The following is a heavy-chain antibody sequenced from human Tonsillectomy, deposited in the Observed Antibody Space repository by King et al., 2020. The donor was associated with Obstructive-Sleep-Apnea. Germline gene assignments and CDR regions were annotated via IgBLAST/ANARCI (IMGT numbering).Heavy chain of an antibody. V-gene: IGHV3-9*01. CDR1: GFTFDDYA. CDR3: AARVYCGGDCTPFDY. CDR2: ISWNSGSM. D-gene: IGHD2-21*02. J-gene: IGHJ4*02. Sequence: VQLVESGGGLVQPGRSLRLSCVASGFTFDDYAMHWVRQAPGKGLEWVSSISWNSGSMGYADSVKGRFTISRDDAKNSLYLQMNSLRAEDTAFYYCAARVYCGGDCTPFDYWGQGTLVTVSS.